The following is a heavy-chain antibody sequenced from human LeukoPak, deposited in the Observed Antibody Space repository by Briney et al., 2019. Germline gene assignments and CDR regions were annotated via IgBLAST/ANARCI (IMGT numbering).Heavy chain of an antibody. CDR2: MYSSGST. V-gene: IGHV4-4*07. CDR3: ARGGRATVVTM. D-gene: IGHD4-23*01. Sequence: PSETLSLTCTVSGGSISSYYWSWLRQPAGKGLEWIGRMYSSGSTNYNPSLKSRVSMSVDTSKNQFSVKLTSVTAADTAVYYCARGGRATVVTMWGQGILVTVSS. J-gene: IGHJ4*02. CDR1: GGSISSYY.